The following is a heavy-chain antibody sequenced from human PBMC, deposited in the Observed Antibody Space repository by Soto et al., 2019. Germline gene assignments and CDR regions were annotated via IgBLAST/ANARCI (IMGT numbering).Heavy chain of an antibody. Sequence: EVQLVESGGGLVQTGRSLRLSCVASGFTFDDYAMHWVRQAPGKCLEWVSGISWNGGNIGYADSVKGRFTISRDNAKNSLYLQMNSLRAEDTALYYCAKGTVTSFDYYGMDVWGQGTTGIVAS. CDR3: AKGTVTSFDYYGMDV. V-gene: IGHV3-9*01. D-gene: IGHD4-17*01. CDR2: ISWNGGNI. J-gene: IGHJ6*01. CDR1: GFTFDDYA.